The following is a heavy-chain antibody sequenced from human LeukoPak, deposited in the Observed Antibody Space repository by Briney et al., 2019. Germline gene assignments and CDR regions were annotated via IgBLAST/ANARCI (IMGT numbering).Heavy chain of an antibody. CDR1: GFTFSSYG. D-gene: IGHD1-7*01. J-gene: IGHJ4*02. CDR2: IKQDGSEK. CDR3: ARDGGELPHWDY. V-gene: IGHV3-7*01. Sequence: GGSLRLSCAASGFTFSSYGMHWVRQAPGKGLEWVANIKQDGSEKYYVDSVKGRFTISRDNAKNSLYLQMNSLRAEDTAVYYCARDGGELPHWDYWGQGTLVTVSS.